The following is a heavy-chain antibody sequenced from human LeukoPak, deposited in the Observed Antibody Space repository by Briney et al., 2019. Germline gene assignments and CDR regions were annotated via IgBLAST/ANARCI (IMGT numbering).Heavy chain of an antibody. J-gene: IGHJ3*02. V-gene: IGHV1-69*13. Sequence: SVKVSCKASGGTFSSYAISWVRQAPGQGLEWMGGIIPIFGTANYAQKFQGRVTITADESTSTAYMELSSLRSEDTAVYYCARGSVVYYDFWSGYHDAFDIWGQGTMVTVSS. CDR2: IIPIFGTA. D-gene: IGHD3-3*01. CDR1: GGTFSSYA. CDR3: ARGSVVYYDFWSGYHDAFDI.